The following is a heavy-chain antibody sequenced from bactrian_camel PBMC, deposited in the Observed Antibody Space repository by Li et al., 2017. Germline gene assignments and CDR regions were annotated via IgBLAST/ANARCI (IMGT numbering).Heavy chain of an antibody. CDR2: IDIFGGTR. Sequence: HVQLVESGGGSVQAGESLKLSCVSSGYIFSSCGWARYRQAPGKEREGVVDIDIFGGTRYADSVKGRFTISKDNAKNTLYLQMNSLKSEDTAMYYCAAYCTSLRIALRDSDYRYWGQGTQVTVS. CDR3: AAYCTSLRIALRDSDYRY. D-gene: IGHD5*01. CDR1: GYIFSSCG. V-gene: IGHV3S54*01. J-gene: IGHJ4*01.